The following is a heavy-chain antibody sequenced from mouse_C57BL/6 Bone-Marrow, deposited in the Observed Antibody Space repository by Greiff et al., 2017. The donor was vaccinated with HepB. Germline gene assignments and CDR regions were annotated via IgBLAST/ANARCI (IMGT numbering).Heavy chain of an antibody. CDR1: GYTFTSYW. CDR3: ARGTYGNRPAWFAY. J-gene: IGHJ3*01. Sequence: QVQLQQPGAELVKPGASVKMSCKASGYTFTSYWITWVKQRPGQGLEWIGDIYPGSGSTNYNEKFKSKATLTVDTSSSTAYMQLRSLTSEDSAVYYCARGTYGNRPAWFAYWGQGTLVTVSA. V-gene: IGHV1-55*01. CDR2: IYPGSGST. D-gene: IGHD2-1*01.